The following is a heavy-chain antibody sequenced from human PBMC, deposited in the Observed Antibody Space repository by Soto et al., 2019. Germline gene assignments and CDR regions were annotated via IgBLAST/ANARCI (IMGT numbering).Heavy chain of an antibody. V-gene: IGHV4-39*01. CDR3: ARQGSYCSGGSCQYGMDV. CDR2: IYYSGST. Sequence: SETLSLTCTVSGGSISSSSYYWGWIRQPPGKGLEWIGSIYYSGSTYYNPSLKSRVTIYVDTSKNQFSLKLSSVTAADTAVYYCARQGSYCSGGSCQYGMDVWGQGTTVTVSS. D-gene: IGHD2-15*01. CDR1: GGSISSSSYY. J-gene: IGHJ6*02.